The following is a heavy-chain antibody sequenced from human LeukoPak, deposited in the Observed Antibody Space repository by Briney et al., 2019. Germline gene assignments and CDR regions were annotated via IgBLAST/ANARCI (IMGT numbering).Heavy chain of an antibody. CDR2: IYTGGTI. J-gene: IGHJ4*02. CDR1: GFTVSSNH. Sequence: GGSLRLSCAASGFTVSSNHMSWVRQAPGKGLEWVSVIYTGGTIYYADSVKGRFTISRDKAKNSLYLQMNSLRDEDTAVYYCARDLATVTTGGYWGQGTLVTVSS. CDR3: ARDLATVTTGGY. D-gene: IGHD4-17*01. V-gene: IGHV3-53*01.